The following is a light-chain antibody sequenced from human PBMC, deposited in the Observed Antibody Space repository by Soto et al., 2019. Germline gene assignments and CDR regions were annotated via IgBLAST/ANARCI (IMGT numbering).Light chain of an antibody. CDR3: QQYNNWWT. CDR1: QSVSSK. V-gene: IGKV3D-15*01. J-gene: IGKJ1*01. Sequence: EIVTTQSPATLSVSPGERATLSCRASQSVSSKLAWYQQKPGQAPRLLIYDASNRVTGIPARFSGSGSGTEFTLTISSLQSEDFAVYYCQQYNNWWTFGQGTKVDIK. CDR2: DAS.